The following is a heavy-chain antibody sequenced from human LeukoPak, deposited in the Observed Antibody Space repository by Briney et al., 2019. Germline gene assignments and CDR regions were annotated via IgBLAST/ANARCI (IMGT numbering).Heavy chain of an antibody. V-gene: IGHV3-23*01. J-gene: IGHJ3*02. Sequence: PGGSLRLSCAASGFTFDTYAMSWVRQAPGKGLEWVSTIGNTETYYADSVKGRFTISRDNRQNTVYLQMTSLRAEDTAVYFCAKDAIRGNGIYDTFDIWGQGTRVTVSS. CDR1: GFTFDTYA. CDR2: IGNTET. D-gene: IGHD3-10*01. CDR3: AKDAIRGNGIYDTFDI.